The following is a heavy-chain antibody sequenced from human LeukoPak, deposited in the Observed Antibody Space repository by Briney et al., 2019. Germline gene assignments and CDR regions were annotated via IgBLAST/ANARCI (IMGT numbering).Heavy chain of an antibody. CDR3: ATGAGCGY. CDR1: GFTFSSYW. V-gene: IGHV3-7*03. CDR2: IKQDGSER. Sequence: GGSLRLYCAASGFTFSSYWMTWVRQAPGKGLEWVANIKQDGSERNYVDSVKGRFTISRDNAKNSLYLQMNTLRDEDTAVYYCATGAGCGYWGQGTLVIVSS. D-gene: IGHD6-19*01. J-gene: IGHJ4*02.